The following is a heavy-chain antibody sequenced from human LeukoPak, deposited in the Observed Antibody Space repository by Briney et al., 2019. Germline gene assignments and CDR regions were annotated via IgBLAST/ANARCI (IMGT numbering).Heavy chain of an antibody. CDR2: IYYSGST. V-gene: IGHV4-39*01. Sequence: SETLSLTCTVSGGSISSSSYYWGWIRQPPGKGLEWIGSIYYSGSTYYNPSLKSRVTISVDTSKNQFSLKLSSVTAADTAVYYCASRIADNYYYYYGMDVWGQGTTVTVSS. CDR3: ASRIADNYYYYYGMDV. CDR1: GGSISSSSYY. D-gene: IGHD6-13*01. J-gene: IGHJ6*02.